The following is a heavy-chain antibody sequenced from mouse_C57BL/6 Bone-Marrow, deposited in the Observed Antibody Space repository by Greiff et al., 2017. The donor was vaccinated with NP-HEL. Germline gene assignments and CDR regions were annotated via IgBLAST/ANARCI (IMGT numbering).Heavy chain of an antibody. J-gene: IGHJ4*01. Sequence: VKLMESGPGLVAPSQSLSITCTVSGFSLTSYAISWVRQPPGKGLEWLGVIWTGGGTNYNSDLKSRLSISKDNSKSQVFLKMNSLQTDDTARYYCARNNYGSSRGYYAMDYWGQGTSVTVSS. CDR1: GFSLTSYA. V-gene: IGHV2-9-1*01. D-gene: IGHD1-1*01. CDR2: IWTGGGT. CDR3: ARNNYGSSRGYYAMDY.